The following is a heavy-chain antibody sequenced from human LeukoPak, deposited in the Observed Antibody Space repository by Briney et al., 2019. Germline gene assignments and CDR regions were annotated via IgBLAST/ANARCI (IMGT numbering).Heavy chain of an antibody. CDR2: IYWDDDK. D-gene: IGHD3-22*01. J-gene: IGHJ5*02. CDR3: AHRLDYYDSSGYPWFDP. V-gene: IGHV2-5*02. Sequence: SGPTLVKPTQTLTLTCTFSGFSLSTYGVGVGWIRQPPGKALEWLALIYWDDDKRYSPSLKSRLTITNDTSKNQVVLTMTNMDPVDTATYYCAHRLDYYDSSGYPWFDPWGQGTLVTVSS. CDR1: GFSLSTYGVG.